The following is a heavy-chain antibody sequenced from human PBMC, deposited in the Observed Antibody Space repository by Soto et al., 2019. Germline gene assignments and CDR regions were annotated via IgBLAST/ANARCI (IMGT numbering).Heavy chain of an antibody. J-gene: IGHJ6*03. Sequence: LSLTCAASGFPFSSYAMSWVRQAPGKGLEWVSAISGSGGSTYYADSVKGRFTISRDNSKNTLYLQMNSLRAEDTAVYYCARSYCSGGSCQLYYYYYMDVWGKGTTVTVSS. CDR2: ISGSGGST. CDR3: ARSYCSGGSCQLYYYYYMDV. V-gene: IGHV3-23*01. D-gene: IGHD2-15*01. CDR1: GFPFSSYA.